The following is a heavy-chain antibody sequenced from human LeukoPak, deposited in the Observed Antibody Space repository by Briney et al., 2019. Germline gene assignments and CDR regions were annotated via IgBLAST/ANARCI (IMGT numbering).Heavy chain of an antibody. CDR1: GFTVSSNY. V-gene: IGHV3-53*01. J-gene: IGHJ4*02. D-gene: IGHD4-17*01. Sequence: PGGSLRLSCAASGFTVSSNYMTWVSQAPGKGLEWVSLIYSGGSTYYADSVKGRFTISRDNSKNTLYLQMNSLRAEDTAVYYCARDRGNDYGDYLGYWGQGTLVTVSS. CDR3: ARDRGNDYGDYLGY. CDR2: IYSGGST.